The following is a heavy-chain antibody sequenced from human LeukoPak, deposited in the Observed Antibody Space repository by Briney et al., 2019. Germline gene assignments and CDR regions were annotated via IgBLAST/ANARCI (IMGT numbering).Heavy chain of an antibody. CDR1: GYSFSSYY. Sequence: GESLKISCKGSGYSFSSYYIDWVRQMPGKGLEWVGVIYVGDSDIRYSPSFQGQVTISVDKSISTAYLQWSSLKASDTAIYFCARHGYSYGLSFDYWGQGTLATVSS. J-gene: IGHJ4*02. CDR3: ARHGYSYGLSFDY. CDR2: IYVGDSDI. V-gene: IGHV5-51*01. D-gene: IGHD5-18*01.